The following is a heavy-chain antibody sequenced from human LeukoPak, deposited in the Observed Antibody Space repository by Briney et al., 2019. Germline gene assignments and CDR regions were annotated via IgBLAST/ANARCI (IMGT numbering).Heavy chain of an antibody. CDR1: GFTVSSNY. CDR3: ARDPSGSGWSLNN. D-gene: IGHD6-19*01. V-gene: IGHV3-53*01. Sequence: PGGSLRLSCAASGFTVSSNYMSWVRQAPGKGLEWVSAISYSGGGTYYADSVKGRFTISRDNSKNTLYLQMNSLRAEDTAVYYCARDPSGSGWSLNNWGQGTLVTVSS. J-gene: IGHJ4*02. CDR2: ISYSGGGT.